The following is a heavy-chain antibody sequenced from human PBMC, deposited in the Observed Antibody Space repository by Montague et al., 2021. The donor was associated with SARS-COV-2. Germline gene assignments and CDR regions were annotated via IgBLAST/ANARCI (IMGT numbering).Heavy chain of an antibody. CDR2: IYHSGTT. Sequence: SETLSLTCTVSGFSIGSGDYWGWIRQPPGKGLEWIGSIYHSGTTYYHSSLQSRLTMSIDTSTNQFSLMLTSVTAADTAVFSCVREKAGGLRNVFDIWGQGTTVTVSS. V-gene: IGHV4-38-2*02. CDR1: GFSIGSGDY. J-gene: IGHJ3*02. CDR3: VREKAGGLRNVFDI.